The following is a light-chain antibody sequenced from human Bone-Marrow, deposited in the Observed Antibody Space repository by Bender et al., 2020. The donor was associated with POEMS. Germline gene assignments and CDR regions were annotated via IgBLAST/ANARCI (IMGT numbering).Light chain of an antibody. J-gene: IGLJ2*01. V-gene: IGLV2-14*03. Sequence: QSALTQPASVSGSPGQTVTISCTGTSSDVGGYNYFSWYQHHPGKAPKLMIYDVTNRPSGISNRFSGSKSGNTASLTISGLQAEDEAYYYCSSYTPRSSIVPFGGGTKLTVL. CDR3: SSYTPRSSIVP. CDR2: DVT. CDR1: SSDVGGYNY.